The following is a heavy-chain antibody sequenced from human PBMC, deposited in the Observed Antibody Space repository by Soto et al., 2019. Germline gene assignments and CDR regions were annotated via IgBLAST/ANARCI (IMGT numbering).Heavy chain of an antibody. Sequence: QVQLEESGPGLVKPSEILSLSCTVSGVSISNFYWSWIRQPAGKGLEWIGRIYTSGSTNYNPSLKSRVTISVATSMNQFPLKVTSVAAADRARYYCARAPTDNGDYDYWGQGTLVTVSS. J-gene: IGHJ4*02. CDR1: GVSISNFY. CDR2: IYTSGST. D-gene: IGHD4-17*01. V-gene: IGHV4-4*07. CDR3: ARAPTDNGDYDY.